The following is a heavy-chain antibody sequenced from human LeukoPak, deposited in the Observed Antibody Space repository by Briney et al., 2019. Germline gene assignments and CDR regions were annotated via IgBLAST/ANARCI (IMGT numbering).Heavy chain of an antibody. J-gene: IGHJ4*02. Sequence: SXXWGWIRQPPGKGLEWIGSIYYSGSTYYNPSLKSRVTISVDTSKNQFSLKLSSVTAADTAVYYCARLSGGQFDYWGQGTLVTVSS. D-gene: IGHD2-8*02. V-gene: IGHV4-39*01. CDR3: ARLSGGQFDY. CDR1: SXX. CDR2: IYYSGST.